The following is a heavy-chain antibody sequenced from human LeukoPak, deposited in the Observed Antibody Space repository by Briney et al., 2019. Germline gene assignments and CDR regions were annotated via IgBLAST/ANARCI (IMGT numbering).Heavy chain of an antibody. D-gene: IGHD3-10*01. CDR3: ARDPIDMVRGVPRGAFDI. J-gene: IGHJ3*02. CDR1: GGTFTSYA. CDR2: IIPIFGTA. Sequence: SVKVSCKASGGTFTSYAISWVRQAPGQGLEWMGRIIPIFGTANYAQKFQGRVTITTDESTSTAYMELSSLRSEDTAVYYCARDPIDMVRGVPRGAFDIWGQGTMVTVSS. V-gene: IGHV1-69*05.